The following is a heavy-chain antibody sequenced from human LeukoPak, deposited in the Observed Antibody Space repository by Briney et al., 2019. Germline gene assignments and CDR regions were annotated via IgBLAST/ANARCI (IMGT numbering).Heavy chain of an antibody. CDR2: IDSSGSNI. CDR3: ARTKEMASISYFDS. V-gene: IGHV3-48*04. J-gene: IGHJ4*02. CDR1: GFPFTSYG. D-gene: IGHD5-24*01. Sequence: GGSLRLSCAASGFPFTSYGMHWVRQAPGKGLEWVSYIDSSGSNIHYADSVKGRFTISRDNAKNSLYLQMNSLRAEDTAVYYCARTKEMASISYFDSWGQGTLVTVSS.